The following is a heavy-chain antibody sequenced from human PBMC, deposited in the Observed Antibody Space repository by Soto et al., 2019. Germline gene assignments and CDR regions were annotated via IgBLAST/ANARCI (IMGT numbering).Heavy chain of an antibody. CDR3: ARDLELELPTYYMDV. CDR1: GFTFSDYY. CDR2: ISSSGSTI. Sequence: PGGSLRLSCAASGFTFSDYYMSWIRQAPGKGLEWVSYISSSGSTIYYADSVKGRFTISRDNAKNSLYLQMNSLRAEDTAVYYCARDLELELPTYYMDVWGKGTTVTVSS. D-gene: IGHD1-7*01. V-gene: IGHV3-11*01. J-gene: IGHJ6*03.